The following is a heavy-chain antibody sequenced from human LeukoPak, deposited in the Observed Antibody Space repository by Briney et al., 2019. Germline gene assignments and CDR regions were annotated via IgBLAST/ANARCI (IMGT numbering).Heavy chain of an antibody. J-gene: IGHJ4*02. Sequence: GGSLRLSCLASGFTFSSYAMHWVRQAPGKGLEYVSVISSNGDNTYYADSMKGRFTISRDNPKNTVYLQMSSLRPEDTAVYYCVRVSGSYGYWGQGTLVTVSS. CDR2: ISSNGDNT. V-gene: IGHV3-64D*09. D-gene: IGHD1-26*01. CDR3: VRVSGSYGY. CDR1: GFTFSSYA.